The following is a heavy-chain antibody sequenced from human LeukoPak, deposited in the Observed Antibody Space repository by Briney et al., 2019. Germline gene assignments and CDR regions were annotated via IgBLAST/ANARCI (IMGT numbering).Heavy chain of an antibody. CDR3: ARDVELST. D-gene: IGHD3-16*02. Sequence: PSETLSLTCTVSSGSVSSGSYYWSWIRQPPGKALEWIGYIYYSGSTNYNPSLKSRVTMSVDTSKAQFSLKLTSVTAADTAVYYCARDVELSTWGLGTTVTVSS. CDR2: IYYSGST. CDR1: SGSVSSGSYY. J-gene: IGHJ3*01. V-gene: IGHV4-61*01.